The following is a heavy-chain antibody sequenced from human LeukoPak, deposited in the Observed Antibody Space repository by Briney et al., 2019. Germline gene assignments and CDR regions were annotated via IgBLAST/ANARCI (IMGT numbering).Heavy chain of an antibody. CDR2: VSGSGSRT. D-gene: IGHD4-17*01. Sequence: QPGGSLRLSCEASGFTFSAYAMTWVRQAPGKGLEWVSAVSGSGSRTYYADSVKGRFTISRDNSKNTLYLQMNSLSAEDTAVYYCARSYGDHGYWGQGTPVTVSS. V-gene: IGHV3-23*01. CDR3: ARSYGDHGY. J-gene: IGHJ4*02. CDR1: GFTFSAYA.